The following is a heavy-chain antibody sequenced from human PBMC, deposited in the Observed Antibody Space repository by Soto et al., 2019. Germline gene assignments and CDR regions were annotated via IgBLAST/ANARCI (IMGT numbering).Heavy chain of an antibody. Sequence: SVKVSCKASGGTFSSYAISWVRQAPGQGLEWMGGIIPIFGTANYAQKFQGRVTITADESTSTAYMELSSLRSEDTAVYYCARQWLVMGEAYYYYGMDVWGQGTTVTVSS. CDR1: GGTFSSYA. V-gene: IGHV1-69*13. J-gene: IGHJ6*02. CDR2: IIPIFGTA. CDR3: ARQWLVMGEAYYYYGMDV. D-gene: IGHD6-19*01.